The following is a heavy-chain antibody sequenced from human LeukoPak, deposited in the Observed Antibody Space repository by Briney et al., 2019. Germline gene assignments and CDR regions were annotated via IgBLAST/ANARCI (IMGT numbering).Heavy chain of an antibody. CDR2: ISTSGDNT. CDR1: GFTFSSYA. CDR3: ARGRITRSPGAYIFGY. V-gene: IGHV3-23*01. D-gene: IGHD3-3*02. Sequence: GGSLRLSCAASGFTFSSYAMTWVRQAPGKGLEWVSAISTSGDNTYYADSVRGRFTISRDNSKNTLYLQMNSLRAEDTAVYYCARGRITRSPGAYIFGYWGQGTLVTVSS. J-gene: IGHJ4*02.